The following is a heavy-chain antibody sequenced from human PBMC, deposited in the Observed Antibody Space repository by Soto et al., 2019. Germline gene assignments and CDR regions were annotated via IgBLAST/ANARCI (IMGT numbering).Heavy chain of an antibody. CDR3: ARATMVRGVIIFALDY. V-gene: IGHV1-18*01. J-gene: IGHJ4*02. CDR2: ISAYNGNT. CDR1: GYTFTSYG. Sequence: ASVKVSYKASGYTFTSYGISWVRQAPGQGLEWMGWISAYNGNTNYAQKLQGRVTMTTDTSTSTAYMELRSLRSDDTAVYYCARATMVRGVIIFALDYWGQGTLVTVSS. D-gene: IGHD3-10*01.